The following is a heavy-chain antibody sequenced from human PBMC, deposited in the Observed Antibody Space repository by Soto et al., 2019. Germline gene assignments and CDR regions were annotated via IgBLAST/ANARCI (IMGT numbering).Heavy chain of an antibody. CDR3: ARLTYGDYYYYYVMDF. CDR2: ISGSGGST. CDR1: GFTFSSYA. J-gene: IGHJ6*02. D-gene: IGHD4-17*01. V-gene: IGHV3-23*01. Sequence: PGGSLRLCCAASGFTFSSYAMSWVRQAPGKGLEWVAAISGSGGSTYYADSVKGRFTISRDNSKNTLYLQMNSLRAEDTAVYYCARLTYGDYYYYYVMDFWGQRSTVTGSS.